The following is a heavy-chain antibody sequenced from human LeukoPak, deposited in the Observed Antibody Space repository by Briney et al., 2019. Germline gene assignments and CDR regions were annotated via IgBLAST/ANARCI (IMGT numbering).Heavy chain of an antibody. CDR3: ARYCSSTSCSSSYYSDY. CDR1: GGSISSGGYS. Sequence: SETLSLTCAVSGGSISSGGYSWSWIRQPPGKGLEWIGYIYHSGSTYYNPSLKSRVTISVDRSKNQFSLKLSSVTAADTAVYYCARYCSSTSCSSSYYSDYWGQGTLVTVSS. CDR2: IYHSGST. J-gene: IGHJ4*02. V-gene: IGHV4-30-2*01. D-gene: IGHD2-2*01.